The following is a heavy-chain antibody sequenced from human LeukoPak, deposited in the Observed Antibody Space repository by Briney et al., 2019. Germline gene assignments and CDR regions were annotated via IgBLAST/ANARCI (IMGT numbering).Heavy chain of an antibody. CDR2: ISYDGSNK. D-gene: IGHD2-15*01. CDR1: GFTFSSYG. Sequence: PAESLRLSCAASGFTFSSYGMHWVRQAPVKGLECLAGISYDGSNKYYADSVKGRFTISRDNSKNTLYLQMNSLRAEDTAVYYCAKDRAAAKRVDYFDYWGQGTLVTVSS. V-gene: IGHV3-30*18. CDR3: AKDRAAAKRVDYFDY. J-gene: IGHJ4*02.